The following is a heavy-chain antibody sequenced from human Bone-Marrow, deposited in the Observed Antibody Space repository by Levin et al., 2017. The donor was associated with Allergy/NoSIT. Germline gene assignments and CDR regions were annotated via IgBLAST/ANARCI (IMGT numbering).Heavy chain of an antibody. CDR3: AKLVGSGYYDSSGYYDDF. CDR2: ISGSGGTT. CDR1: GFTFSGFG. V-gene: IGHV3-23*01. J-gene: IGHJ4*02. Sequence: GGSLRLSCAASGFTFSGFGMSWVRQAPGKGLEWVSAISGSGGTTYYADSVKGRFTISRDNSKNTLFLQMNSLRAEDPAVYSCAKLVGSGYYDSSGYYDDFWGQGTLVTVSS. D-gene: IGHD3-22*01.